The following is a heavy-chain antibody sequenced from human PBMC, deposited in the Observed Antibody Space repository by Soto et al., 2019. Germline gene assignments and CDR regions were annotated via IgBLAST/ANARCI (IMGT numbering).Heavy chain of an antibody. CDR3: ARANGRGDTIFGVVGGLGYYGMDV. CDR1: IFTFSSYA. CDR2: ISYDGSNK. D-gene: IGHD3-3*01. J-gene: IGHJ6*02. Sequence: LRLSCAASIFTFSSYAKHWVRQSPGKGLEWVAVISYDGSNKYYADSVKGRFTISRDNSKNTLYLQMNSLRAEDTAVYYCARANGRGDTIFGVVGGLGYYGMDVWGQGTTVTVSS. V-gene: IGHV3-30-3*01.